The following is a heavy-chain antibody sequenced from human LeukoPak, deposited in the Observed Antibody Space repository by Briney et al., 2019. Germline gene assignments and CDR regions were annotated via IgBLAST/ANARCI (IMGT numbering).Heavy chain of an antibody. CDR1: GYTFARYG. D-gene: IGHD5-18*01. Sequence: GASVKVSCKASGYTFARYGISLMRQAPGQGLEWLGWISTYNGNTKYAEKLQGRVTMTTDTSTSTAYMELRSLKSDDTAVYYCARTISDTTMGYYFDYWGQGTLVTVSS. CDR2: ISTYNGNT. CDR3: ARTISDTTMGYYFDY. V-gene: IGHV1-18*01. J-gene: IGHJ4*02.